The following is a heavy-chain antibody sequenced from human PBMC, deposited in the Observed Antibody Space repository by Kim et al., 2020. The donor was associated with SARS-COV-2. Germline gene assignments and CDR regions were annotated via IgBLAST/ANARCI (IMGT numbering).Heavy chain of an antibody. V-gene: IGHV4-34*01. CDR1: GGSFSGYY. J-gene: IGHJ5*02. CDR3: ARRFPLIVGATKKPNWFDP. D-gene: IGHD1-26*01. CDR2: INHSGST. Sequence: SETLSLTCAVYGGSFSGYYWSWIRQPPGKGLEWIGEINHSGSTNYNPSLKSRVTISVDTSKNQFSLKLSSVTAADTAVYYCARRFPLIVGATKKPNWFDP.